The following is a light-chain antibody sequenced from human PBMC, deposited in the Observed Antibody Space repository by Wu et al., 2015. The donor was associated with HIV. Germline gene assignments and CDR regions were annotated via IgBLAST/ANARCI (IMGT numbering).Light chain of an antibody. Sequence: DIQMTQSPSSLFASIGDRVTITCRASQSVSRYLNWFQQKPGKAPKLLIYTASSLQSGVPSRFSGDGSGTDFTLTISSLQREDFATYYCQQYNSAPPKWTFGQGTKVEIK. CDR3: QQYNSAPPKWT. CDR2: TAS. V-gene: IGKV1-39*01. CDR1: QSVSRY. J-gene: IGKJ1*01.